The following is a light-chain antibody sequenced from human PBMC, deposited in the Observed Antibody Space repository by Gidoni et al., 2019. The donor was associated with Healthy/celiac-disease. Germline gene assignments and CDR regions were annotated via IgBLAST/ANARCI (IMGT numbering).Light chain of an antibody. J-gene: IGKJ1*01. CDR2: GAS. CDR1: QSVSSN. V-gene: IGKV3-15*01. CDR3: QQYNNWPKT. Sequence: DIVMTQSPATLSVSPGERATLSCRASQSVSSNLAWYQQKPGQAPRLLIYGASTRATGIPARFSGSGSGPEFTLTISSLQSEDFAVYYCQQYNNWPKTFGQGTKVEIK.